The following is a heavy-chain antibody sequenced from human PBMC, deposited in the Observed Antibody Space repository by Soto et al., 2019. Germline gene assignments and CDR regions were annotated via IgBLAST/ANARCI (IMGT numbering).Heavy chain of an antibody. Sequence: VGSLRLSCVASGFTFSEYEINWVRQAPGKGLEWISYISSSGSAVYYADSVKGRFTISRDNAKNSVFLHVNSLRAEDASVYYCARFKSYTSAWSYWGQGTLVTVSA. CDR3: ARFKSYTSAWSY. CDR1: GFTFSEYE. CDR2: ISSSGSAV. D-gene: IGHD6-13*01. J-gene: IGHJ4*02. V-gene: IGHV3-48*03.